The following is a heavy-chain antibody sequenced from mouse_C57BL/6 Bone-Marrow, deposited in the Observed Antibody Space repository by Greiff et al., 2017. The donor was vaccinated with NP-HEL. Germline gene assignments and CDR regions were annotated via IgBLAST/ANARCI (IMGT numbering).Heavy chain of an antibody. Sequence: QVQLQQSGAELVRPGASVKLSCKASGYTFTDYYINWVKQRPGQGLEWIARIYPGSGNTYYNEKFKGKATMTADKSSSTAYMQLSSLTSEDSAVYFCARSGGAGYFDVWGTGTTVTVSS. V-gene: IGHV1-76*01. CDR3: ARSGGAGYFDV. CDR1: GYTFTDYY. J-gene: IGHJ1*03. CDR2: IYPGSGNT. D-gene: IGHD3-1*01.